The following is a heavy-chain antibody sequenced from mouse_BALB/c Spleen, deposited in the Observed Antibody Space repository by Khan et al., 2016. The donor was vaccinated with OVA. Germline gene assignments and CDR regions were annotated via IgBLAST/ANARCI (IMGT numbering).Heavy chain of an antibody. CDR3: ARKKYDGYAVDY. J-gene: IGHJ4*01. Sequence: EVELVESGPGLVKPSQSLSLTCTVTGYSITTNYAWDWIRQFPGNKLEWMGYISYSSSTSYNPSLKNRISITRDTSKNPFFLQLNSVTTDDTATYYCARKKYDGYAVDYWGQGTSVTVSS. CDR2: ISYSSST. D-gene: IGHD2-14*01. V-gene: IGHV3-2*02. CDR1: GYSITTNYA.